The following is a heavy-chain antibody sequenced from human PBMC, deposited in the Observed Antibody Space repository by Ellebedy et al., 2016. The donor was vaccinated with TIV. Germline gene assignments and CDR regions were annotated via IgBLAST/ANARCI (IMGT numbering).Heavy chain of an antibody. J-gene: IGHJ4*02. V-gene: IGHV3-74*01. Sequence: GESLKISXAASGFTFSSYWMHWVRQAPGKGLVWVSRMDSGGSTTDYADSVKGRFTISRDNAKSTLYLQMNSLRVEDTAVYYCARDRVHGSTPYYFDHWGQGTLVTVSS. CDR2: MDSGGSTT. CDR3: ARDRVHGSTPYYFDH. D-gene: IGHD2-15*01. CDR1: GFTFSSYW.